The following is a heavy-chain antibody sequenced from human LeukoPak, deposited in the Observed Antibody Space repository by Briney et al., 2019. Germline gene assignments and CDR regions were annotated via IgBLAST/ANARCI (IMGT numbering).Heavy chain of an antibody. D-gene: IGHD4/OR15-4a*01. CDR3: ARRAGAYSHPYDY. CDR1: GFTVSSNS. J-gene: IGHJ4*02. CDR2: IYSGGNT. Sequence: GGSLRLSCAASGFTVSSNSMSWVRQAPGKGLEWVSFIYSGGNTHYSDSLKGRFTISRDNSKNTLYLQMNSLRVEDTAVYYCARRAGAYSHPYDYWGQGTLVTVSS. V-gene: IGHV3-53*01.